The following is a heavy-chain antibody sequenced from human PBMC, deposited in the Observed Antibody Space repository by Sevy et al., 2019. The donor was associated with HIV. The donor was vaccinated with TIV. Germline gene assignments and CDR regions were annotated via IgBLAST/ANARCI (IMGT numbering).Heavy chain of an antibody. CDR2: IKSITDGGAA. D-gene: IGHD3-3*02. CDR1: GFDFPNAW. J-gene: IGHJ4*02. CDR3: STDDLISY. V-gene: IGHV3-15*07. Sequence: GGCLRLPCTASGFDFPNAWMNWIRQVPGKGLEWVGHIKSITDGGAADYAAPVKGRFTISRHDSKNTLYLQMNSLKDEDTALYYCSTDDLISYWGRGTLVTVSS.